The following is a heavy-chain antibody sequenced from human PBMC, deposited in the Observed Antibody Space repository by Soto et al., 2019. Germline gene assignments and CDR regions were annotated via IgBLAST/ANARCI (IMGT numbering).Heavy chain of an antibody. Sequence: SETLSLTCAVYCGSFSGYYWSWIRQPPGKGLEWIGEINHSGSTNYNPSLKSRVTISVDTSKNQFSLKLSSVTAADTAVYYCARGGFGAMYYYYYYGMDVWGQGTTVTVSS. CDR3: ARGGFGAMYYYYYYGMDV. V-gene: IGHV4-34*01. J-gene: IGHJ6*02. CDR2: INHSGST. D-gene: IGHD3-3*01. CDR1: CGSFSGYY.